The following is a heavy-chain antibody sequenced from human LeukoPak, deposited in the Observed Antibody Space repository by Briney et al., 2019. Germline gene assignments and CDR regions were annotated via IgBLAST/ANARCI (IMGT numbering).Heavy chain of an antibody. V-gene: IGHV1-2*06. CDR2: INPNSGGT. Sequence: GASVKVSCKASGYTFTGYYMHWVRQAPGQGLEWMGRINPNSGGTNYAQKFQGRVTMTRGTSTSTVYMELSSLRSEDTAVYYCARDYDSSGYYYPTNWFDPWGQGTLVTVSS. D-gene: IGHD3-22*01. CDR1: GYTFTGYY. J-gene: IGHJ5*02. CDR3: ARDYDSSGYYYPTNWFDP.